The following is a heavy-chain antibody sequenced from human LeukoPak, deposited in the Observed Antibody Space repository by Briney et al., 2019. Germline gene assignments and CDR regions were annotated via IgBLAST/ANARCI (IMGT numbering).Heavy chain of an antibody. Sequence: GGSLRLSCAASGFTFSSYEMNWVRQAPGKGLEWVSYISNSGSTIYYADSVRGRFTISRDNAKNSLYLQMNSLRAEDTAVYYCARFALSYTVTAGDYWGQGTLVTVSS. D-gene: IGHD4-17*01. CDR2: ISNSGSTI. CDR3: ARFALSYTVTAGDY. CDR1: GFTFSSYE. V-gene: IGHV3-48*03. J-gene: IGHJ4*02.